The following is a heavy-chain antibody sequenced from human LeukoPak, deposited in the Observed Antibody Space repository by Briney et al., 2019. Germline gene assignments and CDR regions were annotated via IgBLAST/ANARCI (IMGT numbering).Heavy chain of an antibody. CDR2: IYSGGAT. D-gene: IGHD6-13*01. V-gene: IGHV3-66*01. CDR3: ARDPPAVAINTYA. Sequence: PGGSLRLSCAASGFTVSNNYMRWVRQAPGKGLEWVSLIYSGGATFCADAVKGRFTISRDGSKNTLYLQMNSLRAEDTAVYYCARDPPAVAINTYAWGQGTLVTVSS. J-gene: IGHJ5*02. CDR1: GFTVSNNY.